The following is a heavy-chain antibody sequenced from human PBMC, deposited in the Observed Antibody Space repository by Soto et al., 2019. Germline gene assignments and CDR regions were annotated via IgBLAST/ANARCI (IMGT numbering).Heavy chain of an antibody. CDR2: IQSDGSSP. CDR1: GFTFNYYW. V-gene: IGHV3-74*01. Sequence: EVQLVESGGGLVQPGGSLRLSCVASGFTFNYYWMHWVRQAPGKGLVWVSRIQSDGSSPDYVDSVKGRFTISRDNAKNTLYLQMNTLSAEVTAVYYCARGGDPDYWGQGTLVTVSS. D-gene: IGHD3-16*01. J-gene: IGHJ4*02. CDR3: ARGGDPDY.